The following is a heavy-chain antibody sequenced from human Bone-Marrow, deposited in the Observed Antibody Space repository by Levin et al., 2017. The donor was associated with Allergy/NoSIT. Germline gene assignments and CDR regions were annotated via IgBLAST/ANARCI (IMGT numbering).Heavy chain of an antibody. CDR3: LRWSSGAADY. J-gene: IGHJ4*02. CDR2: SRNKANRYIT. CDR1: GFPFSDHY. D-gene: IGHD7-27*01. V-gene: IGHV3-72*01. Sequence: LSLTCATSGFPFSDHYIEWVRQAPGKGLEWVGRSRNKANRYITEYAASVEGRFTISRDDSMKSLYLQMNSLKTDDTAVYYCLRWSSGAADYWGQGTLVTVSS.